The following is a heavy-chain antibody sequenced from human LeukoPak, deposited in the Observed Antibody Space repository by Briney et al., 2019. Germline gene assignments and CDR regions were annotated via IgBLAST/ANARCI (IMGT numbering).Heavy chain of an antibody. Sequence: ASVKVSCKASGYTFTSKYMHWVRQAPGQGLELMGIINSSGGFTNYVQKFQGRVTMTRDTSTSTVYMELSSLRSEDTAVYYCARGSGSSNYLADYWGQGTLVTVSS. CDR2: INSSGGFT. CDR3: ARGSGSSNYLADY. CDR1: GYTFTSKY. D-gene: IGHD6-13*01. V-gene: IGHV1-46*01. J-gene: IGHJ4*02.